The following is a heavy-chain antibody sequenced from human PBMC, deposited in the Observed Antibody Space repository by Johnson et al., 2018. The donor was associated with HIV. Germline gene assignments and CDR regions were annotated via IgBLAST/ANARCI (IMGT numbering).Heavy chain of an antibody. D-gene: IGHD3-22*01. CDR3: AKDTVWSSGYYGGAFDI. V-gene: IGHV3-33*06. CDR2: IWYDGSNK. CDR1: GFTFSSYG. Sequence: VQLVESGGGVVQPGRSLRLSCAASGFTFSSYGMHWVRQAPGNGLEWVALIWYDGSNKYYADSVKGRFTISGDNSKNTLSLQMNSLRDEDTAVYYCAKDTVWSSGYYGGAFDIWGQGTMVTVSS. J-gene: IGHJ3*02.